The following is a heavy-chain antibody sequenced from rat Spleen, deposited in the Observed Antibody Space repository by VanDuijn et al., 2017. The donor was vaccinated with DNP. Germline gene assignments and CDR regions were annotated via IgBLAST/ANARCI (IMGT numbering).Heavy chain of an antibody. Sequence: EVQLVESGGGLVQPGRSLKLSCAASGFTFSNYGMHWIRQAPTKGLEWVASITSSGGSTYYPDSVKGRFTITRDVPKSTLYLQMNSLRSEDMATYYCSTRNSGYGGYFDYWGQGVMVTVSS. D-gene: IGHD4-3*01. V-gene: IGHV5-19*01. J-gene: IGHJ2*01. CDR2: ITSSGGST. CDR1: GFTFSNYG. CDR3: STRNSGYGGYFDY.